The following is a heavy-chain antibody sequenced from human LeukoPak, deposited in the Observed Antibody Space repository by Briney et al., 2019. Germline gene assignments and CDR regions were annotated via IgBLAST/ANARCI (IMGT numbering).Heavy chain of an antibody. CDR1: GGSISSGDYY. CDR2: IDWDDDK. J-gene: IGHJ6*02. CDR3: ARYYYDSSGYEEGPYYYYGMDV. D-gene: IGHD3-22*01. V-gene: IGHV2-70*11. Sequence: QTLSLTCTVSGGSISSGDYYWSWIRQPPGKALEWLARIDWDDDKYYSTSLKTRLTISKDTSKNQVVLTMTNMDPVDTATYYCARYYYDSSGYEEGPYYYYGMDVWGQGTTVTVSS.